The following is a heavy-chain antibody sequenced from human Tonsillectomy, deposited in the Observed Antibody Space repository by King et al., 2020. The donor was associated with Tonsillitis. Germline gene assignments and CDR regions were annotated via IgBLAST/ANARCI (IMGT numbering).Heavy chain of an antibody. J-gene: IGHJ5*02. Sequence: VQLVESGGGVVQPGRSLRLSCAASGFTFSSYAMHWVRQAPGKGLEWVAAISYDGSNRYYADSVKGRFTISRENSKNTVYLQMNSLRAEDTAVYYCAKESVVLWFGHLLSRWIDPWGQGTLVTVSS. CDR3: AKESVVLWFGHLLSRWIDP. V-gene: IGHV3-30*01. D-gene: IGHD3-10*01. CDR2: ISYDGSNR. CDR1: GFTFSSYA.